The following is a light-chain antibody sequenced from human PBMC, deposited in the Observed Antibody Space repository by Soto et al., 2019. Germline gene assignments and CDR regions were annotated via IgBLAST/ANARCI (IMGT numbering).Light chain of an antibody. CDR3: QQRSSWPFT. CDR2: ATS. V-gene: IGKV3-11*01. CDR1: QSIGNY. J-gene: IGKJ3*01. Sequence: EVVLTQSPATLSLSPGEGATLSCRASQSIGNYLAWDQQKPGQAPRLLIYATSNRATGIPARFSGSGSGTDFTLTISILEPEDFEVYYCQQRSSWPFTFGPGTKVDIK.